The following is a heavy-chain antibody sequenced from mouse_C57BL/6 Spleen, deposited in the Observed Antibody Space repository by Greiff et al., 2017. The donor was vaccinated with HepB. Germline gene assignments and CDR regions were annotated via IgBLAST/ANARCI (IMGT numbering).Heavy chain of an antibody. CDR2: ISSGGSYT. CDR3: ARLYYDYDRGDYAMDY. CDR1: GFTFSSYG. J-gene: IGHJ4*01. Sequence: DVMLVESGGDLVKPGGSLKLSCAASGFTFSSYGMSWVRQTPDKRLEWVATISSGGSYTYYPDSVKGRFTISRDNAKNTLYLQMSSLKSEDTAMYYCARLYYDYDRGDYAMDYWGQGTSVTVSS. D-gene: IGHD2-4*01. V-gene: IGHV5-6*02.